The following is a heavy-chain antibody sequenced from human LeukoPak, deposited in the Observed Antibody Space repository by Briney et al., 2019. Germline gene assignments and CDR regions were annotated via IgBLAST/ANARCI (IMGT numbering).Heavy chain of an antibody. CDR3: ARDRIQLWSPRNAFDI. V-gene: IGHV3-20*04. Sequence: PGGSLRLSCAASGFTFDDYGMGWGRQAPGKGLEWGSGINWNGGSTGYADSVKGRFTISRDNAKNSLYLQMNSLRAEDTALYYCARDRIQLWSPRNAFDIWGQGTMVTVSS. CDR2: INWNGGST. D-gene: IGHD5-18*01. CDR1: GFTFDDYG. J-gene: IGHJ3*02.